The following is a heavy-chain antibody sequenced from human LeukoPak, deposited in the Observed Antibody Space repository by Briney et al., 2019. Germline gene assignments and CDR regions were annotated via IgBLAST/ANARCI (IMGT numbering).Heavy chain of an antibody. D-gene: IGHD2-2*01. CDR1: GYTFTSYG. Sequence: GASVKVSCKASGYTFTSYGISWGRQAPGQGLEWMGWISAYNGNTNYAQKLQGRVTMTTDTSTSTAYMELMSLRSDDTAVYYCARDGAPAAELYYYYMDVWGKGTTVTVSS. CDR3: ARDGAPAAELYYYYMDV. CDR2: ISAYNGNT. V-gene: IGHV1-18*01. J-gene: IGHJ6*03.